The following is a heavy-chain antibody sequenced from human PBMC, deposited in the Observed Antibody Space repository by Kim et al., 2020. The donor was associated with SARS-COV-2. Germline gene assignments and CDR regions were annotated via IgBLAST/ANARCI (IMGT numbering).Heavy chain of an antibody. CDR2: ISYDGSNK. CDR1: GFTFSSYG. Sequence: GGSLRLSCAASGFTFSSYGMHWVRQAPGKGLEWVAVISYDGSNKYYADSVKGRFTISRDNSKNTLYLQMNSLRAEDTAVYYCAKDPEDYCGQGTLVTVSS. J-gene: IGHJ4*02. CDR3: AKDPEDY. V-gene: IGHV3-30*18.